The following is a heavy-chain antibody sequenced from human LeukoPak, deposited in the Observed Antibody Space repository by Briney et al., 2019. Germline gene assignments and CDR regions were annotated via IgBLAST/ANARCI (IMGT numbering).Heavy chain of an antibody. CDR1: GGTFGSYA. CDR2: IIPIFGTA. V-gene: IGHV1-69*05. J-gene: IGHJ4*02. CDR3: ARDCSGGSCDYFDY. D-gene: IGHD2-15*01. Sequence: ASVKVSCKASGGTFGSYAISWVRQAPGQGLEWMGRIIPIFGTANYAQKFQGRVTITTDESTSTAYMELSSLRSEDTAVYYCARDCSGGSCDYFDYWGQGTLVTVSS.